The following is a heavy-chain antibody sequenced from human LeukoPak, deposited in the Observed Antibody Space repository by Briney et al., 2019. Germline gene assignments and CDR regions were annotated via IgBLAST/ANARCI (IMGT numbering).Heavy chain of an antibody. CDR1: GYTFTSYD. CDR2: MNPNSGNT. D-gene: IGHD2-15*01. CDR3: ARGKPIVVVARDWYFDL. Sequence: GASVKVSCKASGYTFTSYDINWVRQATGQGLEWMGWMNPNSGNTGYAQKFQGRVTMTRNTSISTAYMELSSLRSEDTAAYYCARGKPIVVVARDWYFDLWGRGTLVTVSS. J-gene: IGHJ2*01. V-gene: IGHV1-8*01.